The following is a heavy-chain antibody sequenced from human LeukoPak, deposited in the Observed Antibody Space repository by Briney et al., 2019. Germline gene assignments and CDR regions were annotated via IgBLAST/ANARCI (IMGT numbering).Heavy chain of an antibody. CDR1: GFTFSNYW. J-gene: IGHJ4*02. D-gene: IGHD3-10*01. Sequence: PGGSLRLSCAASGFTFSNYWMSWVRQAPGKGLEWVSSISSTSIYIYYADSLKGRFTISRDNAKNSLYLQMNSLRAEDTAVYYCASGFPSDYWGQGTLVTVSS. CDR2: ISSTSIYI. V-gene: IGHV3-21*01. CDR3: ASGFPSDY.